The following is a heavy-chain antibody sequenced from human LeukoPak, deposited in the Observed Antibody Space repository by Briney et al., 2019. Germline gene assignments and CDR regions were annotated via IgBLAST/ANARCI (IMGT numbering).Heavy chain of an antibody. V-gene: IGHV3-30*04. CDR3: ARATGYYPNWFDP. CDR2: ISYDGSNK. J-gene: IGHJ5*02. D-gene: IGHD3-9*01. Sequence: GGSLRLSCAASGFTFSSYAMHWVRQAPGKGLEWVAVISYDGSNKYYADSVKGRFTISRDNSKNTLYLQMNSLRAEDTAVYYCARATGYYPNWFDPWGQGTLVTVSS. CDR1: GFTFSSYA.